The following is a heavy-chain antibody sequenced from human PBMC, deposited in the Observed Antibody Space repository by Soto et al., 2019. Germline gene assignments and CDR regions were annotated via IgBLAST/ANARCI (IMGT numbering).Heavy chain of an antibody. Sequence: QITWKESGRTLVKPTQTLTLTYAFSGFSLSSTRMAVGWIRQPPEMAREWLALMYWDDDKRYSPFLKSRLTITKDTSKNQVVLTMSNMDPVVTARYYCAHIVVAGLGYYFDYWGQGTLVTVSS. V-gene: IGHV2-5*02. CDR2: MYWDDDK. D-gene: IGHD6-19*01. CDR3: AHIVVAGLGYYFDY. J-gene: IGHJ4*02. CDR1: GFSLSSTRMA.